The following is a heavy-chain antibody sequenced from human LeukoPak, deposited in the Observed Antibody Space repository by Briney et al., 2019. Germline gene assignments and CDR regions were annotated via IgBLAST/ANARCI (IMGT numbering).Heavy chain of an antibody. CDR2: ISYDGSNI. V-gene: IGHV3-30*18. CDR3: AKGDYGAPADY. Sequence: GGSLRLSCAASGFTFSSYGMHWVRQAAGKGLEWVALISYDGSNIQYTDPVKGRFTISRDNSKNTLYLQMNSLRPDDTAVYYCAKGDYGAPADYWGQGTLVTVSS. D-gene: IGHD4-17*01. CDR1: GFTFSSYG. J-gene: IGHJ4*02.